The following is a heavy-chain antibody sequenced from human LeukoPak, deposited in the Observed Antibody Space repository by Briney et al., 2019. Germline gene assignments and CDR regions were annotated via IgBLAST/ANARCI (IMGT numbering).Heavy chain of an antibody. V-gene: IGHV3-53*01. CDR2: IYSGGST. D-gene: IGHD1-26*01. CDR3: AAYYHRY. Sequence: ETLSLTCTVSGGSISSYYWSWIRQPPGKGLEWVSVIYSGGSTYYADSVKGRFTISRDNSKNTLYLQMNSLRAEDTAVYYCAAYYHRYWGQGTLVTVSS. J-gene: IGHJ4*02. CDR1: GGSISSYY.